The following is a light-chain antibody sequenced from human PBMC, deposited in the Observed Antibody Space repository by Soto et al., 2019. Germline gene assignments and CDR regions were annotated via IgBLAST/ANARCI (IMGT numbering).Light chain of an antibody. CDR1: QSIDRR. CDR3: QQNNGYLTWT. V-gene: IGKV1-5*01. Sequence: IQMTQSPSTLSASVGDRVTITSRASQSIDRRLAWYQQKPGKVPKLLIYDASILESGVPSRFSGSRSETEFTLTISSLQPDDFATYYCQQNNGYLTWTFGQGTKVENK. CDR2: DAS. J-gene: IGKJ1*01.